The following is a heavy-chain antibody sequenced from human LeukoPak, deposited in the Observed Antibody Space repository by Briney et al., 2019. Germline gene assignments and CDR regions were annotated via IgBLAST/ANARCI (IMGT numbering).Heavy chain of an antibody. V-gene: IGHV4-59*01. Sequence: PSETLSLTCTVSGGSISSYYWSWIRQPPGKGLEWIGYIYYSGGTNYNPSLKSRVTISVDTSKNQFSLKLSSVTAADTAVYYCARTYDPYYYYYMDVWGKGTTVTVSS. J-gene: IGHJ6*03. CDR3: ARTYDPYYYYYMDV. CDR1: GGSISSYY. CDR2: IYYSGGT. D-gene: IGHD3-3*01.